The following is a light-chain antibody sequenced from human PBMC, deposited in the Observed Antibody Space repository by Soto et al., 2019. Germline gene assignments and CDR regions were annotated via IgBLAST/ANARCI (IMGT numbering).Light chain of an antibody. Sequence: QSALTQPRSVSGSPGQSITISCTGPSSDVGGYKFVCWYQHHPGKAPKLMIYDVSRRPSGVPDRFSGSKSGNTASLTISGLQAEDEADYYCSSYAGTSVVFGGGTKLTVL. CDR3: SSYAGTSVV. J-gene: IGLJ2*01. CDR1: SSDVGGYKF. V-gene: IGLV2-11*01. CDR2: DVS.